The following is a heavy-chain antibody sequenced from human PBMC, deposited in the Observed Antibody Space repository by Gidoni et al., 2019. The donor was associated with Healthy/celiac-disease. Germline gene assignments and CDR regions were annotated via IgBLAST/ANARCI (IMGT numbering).Heavy chain of an antibody. D-gene: IGHD6-13*01. CDR1: GFTFSSYD. Sequence: EVQLVESGGGLVQPGGSLRLSCAASGFTFSSYDMHWVRQATGKGLEWVSAIGTAGDTYYPGSVKGRFTISRENAKNSLYLQMNSLRAGDTAVYYCARGGIAAAGVFDYWGQGTLVTVSS. CDR2: IGTAGDT. J-gene: IGHJ4*02. V-gene: IGHV3-13*01. CDR3: ARGGIAAAGVFDY.